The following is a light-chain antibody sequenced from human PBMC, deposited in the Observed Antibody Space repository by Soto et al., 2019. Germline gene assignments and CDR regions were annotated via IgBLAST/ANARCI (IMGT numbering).Light chain of an antibody. V-gene: IGLV2-14*01. CDR3: SSYKTSSTVVV. J-gene: IGLJ2*01. Sequence: QSALTQPASVSGSPGQSITISCTGTSSDIGGYNYVSWYQQYPGKAPKLMMFGVSDRPSGVSNRFSGSKSGTTASLTISGLPAEDEADYYCSSYKTSSTVVVFGGGTKLTVL. CDR2: GVS. CDR1: SSDIGGYNY.